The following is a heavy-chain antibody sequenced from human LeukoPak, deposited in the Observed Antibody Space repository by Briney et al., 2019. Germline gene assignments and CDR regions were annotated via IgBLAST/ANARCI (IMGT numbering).Heavy chain of an antibody. V-gene: IGHV3-33*01. Sequence: GRSLRLSCAASGFTFGSYGMHWVRQAPGKGLEWVAVIWYDGSNKYYADSVKGRFTISRDNSKNTLYLQMNSLRAEDTAVYYCARDSSSSNFDYWGQGTLVTVSS. J-gene: IGHJ4*02. CDR3: ARDSSSSNFDY. CDR2: IWYDGSNK. CDR1: GFTFGSYG. D-gene: IGHD6-13*01.